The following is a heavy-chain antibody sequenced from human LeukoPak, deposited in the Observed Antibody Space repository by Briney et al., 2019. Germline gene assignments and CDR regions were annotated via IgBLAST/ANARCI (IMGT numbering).Heavy chain of an antibody. J-gene: IGHJ4*02. Sequence: SETLSLTCTVSGGSISSYYWSWIRQPPGKGLEWIGYIYYDGSTNYNPSLKSRITISVDSSKNQFSLKLSSVTAADTAFYYCATATRGYNYGYDYWGQGTLVTVSA. CDR2: IYYDGST. D-gene: IGHD5-18*01. CDR3: ATATRGYNYGYDY. V-gene: IGHV4-59*08. CDR1: GGSISSYY.